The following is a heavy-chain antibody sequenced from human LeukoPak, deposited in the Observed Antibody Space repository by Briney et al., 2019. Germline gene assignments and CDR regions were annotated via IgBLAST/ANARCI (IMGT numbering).Heavy chain of an antibody. V-gene: IGHV3-9*01. Sequence: GRSLRLSCAASGFTFDDYAMHWVRQAPGKGLEWVSGISWNSGSIGYADSVKGRFTISRDNAKNSLYLQMNSLRAEDTAVYYCARDPNGDYIGAFDMWGPGTMVTVSS. D-gene: IGHD4-17*01. J-gene: IGHJ3*02. CDR3: ARDPNGDYIGAFDM. CDR1: GFTFDDYA. CDR2: ISWNSGSI.